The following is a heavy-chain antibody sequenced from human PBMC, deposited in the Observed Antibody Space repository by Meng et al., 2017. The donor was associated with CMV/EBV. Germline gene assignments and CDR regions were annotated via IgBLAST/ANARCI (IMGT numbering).Heavy chain of an antibody. CDR3: ASYRGDSYGIHDAFDI. V-gene: IGHV4-38-2*02. J-gene: IGHJ3*02. CDR1: GYSISSGYY. CDR2: IYHSGST. D-gene: IGHD5-18*01. Sequence: SETLSLTCTVSGYSISSGYYWGWILQPPGKGLEWIGSIYHSGSTYYNPSLKSRVTISVDTSKNQFSLKLSSVTAADTAVYYCASYRGDSYGIHDAFDIWGQGTMVTVSS.